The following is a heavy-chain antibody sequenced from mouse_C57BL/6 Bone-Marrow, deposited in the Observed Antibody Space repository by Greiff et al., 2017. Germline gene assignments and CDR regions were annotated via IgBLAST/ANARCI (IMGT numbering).Heavy chain of an antibody. CDR1: GYTFTSYW. CDR3: ARNWDCWYFDV. Sequence: VQLQQSGAELVMPGASVKLSCKASGYTFTSYWMHWVKQRPGQGLEWIGEIDPSDSYTNYNQKFKGKSTLTVDKSSSTAYMQLSSLTSEDSAVYYCARNWDCWYFDVWGTGTTVTVSS. CDR2: IDPSDSYT. V-gene: IGHV1-69*01. D-gene: IGHD4-1*01. J-gene: IGHJ1*03.